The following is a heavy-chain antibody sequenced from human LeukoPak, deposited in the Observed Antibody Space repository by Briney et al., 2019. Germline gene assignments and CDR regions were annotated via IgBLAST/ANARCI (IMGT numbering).Heavy chain of an antibody. D-gene: IGHD2-21*02. J-gene: IGHJ5*02. CDR3: ARTGGDYVNWFDP. Sequence: SVKVSCKASGGTFSSYAISWVRQAPGQGLEWMGGIIPIFGTANYAQKFQGRVTITTDESTSTAYMELSSLRSEDTAVYYCARTGGDYVNWFDPLGQGTLVTVSS. CDR1: GGTFSSYA. V-gene: IGHV1-69*05. CDR2: IIPIFGTA.